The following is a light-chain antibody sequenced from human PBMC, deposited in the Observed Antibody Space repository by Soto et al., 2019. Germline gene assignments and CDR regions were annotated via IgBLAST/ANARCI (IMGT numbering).Light chain of an antibody. Sequence: SALAQPPSASWSPGQSVTISCTGTSSDVGDNYVSWYQQHLGKAPKLIIYEVSQRPSGVPDRFSGSKSGNTASLTVSGRQTEDEADYYCRAYAGSNNFVFGSGTKVTVL. CDR3: RAYAGSNNFV. J-gene: IGLJ1*01. V-gene: IGLV2-8*01. CDR1: SSDVGDNY. CDR2: EVS.